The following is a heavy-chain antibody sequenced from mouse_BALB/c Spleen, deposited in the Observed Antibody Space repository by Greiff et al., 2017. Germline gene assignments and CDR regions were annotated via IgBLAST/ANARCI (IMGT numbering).Heavy chain of an antibody. V-gene: IGHV2-9*02. CDR2: IWAGGST. D-gene: IGHD3-2*01. CDR3: ARARQLGPFAY. Sequence: VMLVESGPGLVAPSQSLSITCTVSGFSLTSYGVHWVRQPPGKGLEWLGVIWAGGSTNYNSALMSRLSISKDNSKSQVFLKMNSLQTDDTAMYSCARARQLGPFAYWGQGTLVTVSA. J-gene: IGHJ3*01. CDR1: GFSLTSYG.